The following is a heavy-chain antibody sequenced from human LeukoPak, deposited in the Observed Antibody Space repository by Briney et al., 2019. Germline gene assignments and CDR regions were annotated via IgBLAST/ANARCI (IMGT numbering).Heavy chain of an antibody. CDR2: IYWDDDK. CDR1: GFSVGTTGVG. J-gene: IGHJ6*01. Sequence: SGPTLVKPTQTLTLTCTFSGFSVGTTGVGVAWIRQSPGKALEWLALIYWDDDKRYSPSLTSRLTITKDTSKNEVVLTMTNMDPVDTATYYCAHAWSGTYSNYYYGMDVXGXGTTVTVSS. V-gene: IGHV2-5*02. CDR3: AHAWSGTYSNYYYGMDV. D-gene: IGHD3-3*01.